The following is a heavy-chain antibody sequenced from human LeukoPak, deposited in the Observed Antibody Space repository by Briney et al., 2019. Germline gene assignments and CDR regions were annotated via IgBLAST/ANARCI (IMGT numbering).Heavy chain of an antibody. D-gene: IGHD6-13*01. CDR2: IIPIFGTA. J-gene: IGHJ4*02. Sequence: GASVKVSCKASGGTFSSYAISWVRQAPGQGLEWMGGIIPIFGTANYAQKFQGRVTITADESTSTAYMELSSLRSEDTAVYYCARDQEGIAAAGNGYFDYWGQGTLVTVSS. CDR1: GGTFSSYA. CDR3: ARDQEGIAAAGNGYFDY. V-gene: IGHV1-69*13.